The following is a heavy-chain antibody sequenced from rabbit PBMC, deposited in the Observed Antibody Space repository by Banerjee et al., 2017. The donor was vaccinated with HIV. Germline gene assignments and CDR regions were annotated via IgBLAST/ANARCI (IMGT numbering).Heavy chain of an antibody. CDR3: ARDGTGGSYFAL. V-gene: IGHV1S7*01. CDR2: IDPVFGIT. Sequence: QLKESGGGLVQPGGSLKLSCKASGFTLSSYYMNWVRQAPGKGLEWIGYIDPVFGITYYANWVNGRFSISRENAQNTVFLQMTSLTAADTATYFCARDGTGGSYFALWGPGTLVPS. D-gene: IGHD8-1*01. CDR1: GFTLSSYY. J-gene: IGHJ4*01.